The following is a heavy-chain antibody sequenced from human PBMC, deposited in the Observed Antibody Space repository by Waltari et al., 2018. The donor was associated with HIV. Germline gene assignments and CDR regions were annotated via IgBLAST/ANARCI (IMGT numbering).Heavy chain of an antibody. CDR3: AGIRQANRYFYASSGFSVYFDH. D-gene: IGHD3-22*01. V-gene: IGHV1-2*06. CDR1: GYNFTGYY. CDR2: INPHSGVT. J-gene: IGHJ4*02. Sequence: QGQLVQSGAEEKKPGASVKVSCKAAGYNFTGYYMHWVRQAPGQGIEWMGRINPHSGVTNYARKPQGTVPMTRDASNSAAYIGLGRLGSGDTAVYSSAGIRQANRYFYASSGFSVYFDHWGQGTLVTVSS.